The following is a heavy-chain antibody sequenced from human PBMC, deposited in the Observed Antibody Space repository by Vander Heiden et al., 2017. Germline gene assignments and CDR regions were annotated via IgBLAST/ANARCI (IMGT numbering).Heavy chain of an antibody. CDR1: GFTLCSYD. V-gene: IGHV3-48*03. J-gene: IGHJ4*02. CDR2: ISSSGSTI. CDR3: ARDPEYEPGIAAAGTDY. Sequence: EEQLVESGGGLVQHGGSMRLSCQHSGFTLCSYDMNWVLQAQSKGLGWVSYISSSGSTINYADSVKGRFTSSGDNAKNSLYLQMNSLRAEDTAVYYCARDPEYEPGIAAAGTDYWGQGTLVTVSS. D-gene: IGHD6-13*01.